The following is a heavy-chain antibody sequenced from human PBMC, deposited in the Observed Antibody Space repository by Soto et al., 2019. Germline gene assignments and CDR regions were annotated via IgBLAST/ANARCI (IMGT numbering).Heavy chain of an antibody. D-gene: IGHD3-9*01. CDR2: IVVGSGNT. CDR3: AYYDILTGYSDY. J-gene: IGHJ4*02. CDR1: GFTFTSSA. V-gene: IGHV1-58*01. Sequence: SVKVSCKASGFTFTSSAVQWVRQARGQRLEWIGWIVVGSGNTNYAQKFQERVTITRDMSTSTAYMELSSLRSEDTAVYYCAYYDILTGYSDYWGQGTLVTVSS.